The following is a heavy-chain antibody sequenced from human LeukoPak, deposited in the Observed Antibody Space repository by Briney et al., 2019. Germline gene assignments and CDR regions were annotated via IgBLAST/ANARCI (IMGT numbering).Heavy chain of an antibody. CDR2: INAGNGNT. V-gene: IGHV1-3*01. CDR3: AREVSGLDY. CDR1: GYSFTSYA. D-gene: IGHD6-25*01. J-gene: IGHJ4*02. Sequence: ASVKVSCKASGYSFTSYALHWVRQAPGQRLEWMGWINAGNGNTEYSQRFLDRVTITRDTSASTAYMELSSLRSEDTAVYYCAREVSGLDYWGQGPLVTVSS.